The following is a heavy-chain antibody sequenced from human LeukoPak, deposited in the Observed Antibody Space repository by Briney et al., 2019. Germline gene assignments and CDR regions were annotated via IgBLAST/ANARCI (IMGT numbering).Heavy chain of an antibody. V-gene: IGHV1-46*01. CDR2: IHPSGGST. D-gene: IGHD6-6*01. CDR3: ARDPSKSYYFDY. J-gene: IGHJ4*02. Sequence: GASVKVSCKACGYTFINYYIHWVRQAPGQGLEWMGIIHPSGGSTSYAQRFQGGVAMTRDTSTSTVYMELSSLRSEDTAVYYCARDPSKSYYFDYWGRGTLVTVSS. CDR1: GYTFINYY.